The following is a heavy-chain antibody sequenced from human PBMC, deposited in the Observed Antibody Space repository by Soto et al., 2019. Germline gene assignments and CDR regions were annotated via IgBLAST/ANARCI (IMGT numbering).Heavy chain of an antibody. CDR1: GFTFDDYA. CDR2: ISWNSGSI. Sequence: EVQLVESGGGLVQPGRSLRLSCAASGFTFDDYAMHWVRQAPGNGLEWVSGISWNSGSIGYADSVKGRFTISRDNAKNSLYLQMNSLRAEDTALYYCAKVNVGATSFFDYWGQGTLVTVSS. CDR3: AKVNVGATSFFDY. D-gene: IGHD1-26*01. V-gene: IGHV3-9*01. J-gene: IGHJ4*02.